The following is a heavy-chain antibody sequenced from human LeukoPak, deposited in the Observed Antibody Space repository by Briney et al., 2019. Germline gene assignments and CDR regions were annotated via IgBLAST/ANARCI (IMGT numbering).Heavy chain of an antibody. CDR2: INSDGSST. V-gene: IGHV3-74*01. CDR3: AKDNRRHYTSGPNPDSLH. Sequence: PGGSLRLSCAASGFIFPTYWMHWVRQAPGKGLVWVSRINSDGSSTDYADSVKGRFTISRDNARNTLYLQMNSLRVEDTAFYYCAKDNRRHYTSGPNPDSLHWGQGALVTVSS. D-gene: IGHD6-19*01. CDR1: GFIFPTYW. J-gene: IGHJ4*02.